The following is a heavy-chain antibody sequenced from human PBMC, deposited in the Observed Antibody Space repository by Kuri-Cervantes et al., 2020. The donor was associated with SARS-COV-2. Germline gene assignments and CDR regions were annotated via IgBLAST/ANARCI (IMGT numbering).Heavy chain of an antibody. J-gene: IGHJ4*02. CDR3: AKDQHGIVVVVAAIDY. D-gene: IGHD2-15*01. CDR1: GGSISSSSYY. V-gene: IGHV4-39*02. Sequence: SETLSLTCTVSGGSISSSSYYWGWIRQPPGKGLEWIGSIYYSGSTYYNPSLKSRVTISVDTSKNQFSLKLSSVTAADTAVYYCAKDQHGIVVVVAAIDYWGQGTQVTISS. CDR2: IYYSGST.